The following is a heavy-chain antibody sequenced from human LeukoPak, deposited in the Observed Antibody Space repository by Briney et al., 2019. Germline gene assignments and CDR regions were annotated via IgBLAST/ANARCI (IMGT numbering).Heavy chain of an antibody. J-gene: IGHJ4*02. D-gene: IGHD6-19*01. Sequence: PGGSLRLSCAASGFTFSSYAMHWVRQAPGKGLEWVAVISYDGSNKYYADSVKGRFTISRDNSKNTLYLQMNSLRAEDTAVYYCARDSSVAGISFYFDYWGQGTLVTVSS. CDR1: GFTFSSYA. CDR3: ARDSSVAGISFYFDY. CDR2: ISYDGSNK. V-gene: IGHV3-30*04.